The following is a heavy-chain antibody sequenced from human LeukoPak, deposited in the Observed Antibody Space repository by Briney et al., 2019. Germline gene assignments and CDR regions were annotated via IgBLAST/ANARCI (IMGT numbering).Heavy chain of an antibody. D-gene: IGHD2-15*01. CDR2: INPNSGGT. V-gene: IGHV1-2*02. J-gene: IGHJ4*02. CDR3: ARRIVVVDATAGDY. CDR1: GYTFTGYY. Sequence: ASVKVSCKASGYTFTGYYMHWVRQAPGQGLEWMGWINPNSGGTNYAQKFQGRVTMTRDTSISTAYMELSRLRSDDTAVYYCARRIVVVDATAGDYWGQGTLVTVSS.